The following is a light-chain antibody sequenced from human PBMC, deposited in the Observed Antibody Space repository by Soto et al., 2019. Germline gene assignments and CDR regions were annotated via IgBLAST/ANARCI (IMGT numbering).Light chain of an antibody. CDR2: GAS. J-gene: IGKJ2*01. Sequence: EIVLTQSPGTLSLSPGERATLSCRASQSVSRNYLAWYQQKAGQAPRLLIYGASSRTTGTPDRFSGSGSGTDFTLTISRLEPVDFAVYYCQQYGTPPYAFGQGTKLEIK. CDR1: QSVSRNY. CDR3: QQYGTPPYA. V-gene: IGKV3-20*01.